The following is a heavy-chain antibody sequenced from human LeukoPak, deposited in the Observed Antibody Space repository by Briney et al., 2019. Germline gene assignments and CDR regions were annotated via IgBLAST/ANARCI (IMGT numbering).Heavy chain of an antibody. V-gene: IGHV4-39*01. D-gene: IGHD6-13*01. J-gene: IGHJ5*02. CDR1: GGSISSRSYY. CDR3: ARLPSSSWLNWFDP. CDR2: IYYSGNT. Sequence: SETLSLTCTASGGSISSRSYYWGWIRQPPGKGLEWIGSIYYSGNTYYNPSLKSRVTVSVDTSKNQFSLKLNSVTAADTAVYYCARLPSSSWLNWFDPWGQGTLVTVSS.